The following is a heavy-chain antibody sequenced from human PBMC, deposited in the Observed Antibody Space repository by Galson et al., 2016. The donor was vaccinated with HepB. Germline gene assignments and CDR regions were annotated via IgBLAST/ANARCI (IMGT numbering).Heavy chain of an antibody. Sequence: SVKVSCKASGYTFSTYALHWVRQAPGQRLEWMGWINAGNGNTKSSQKFQGRLTISSDTSANTAYMELSSLRSEDTAVYYCARDPAYYCAGSGYSPFFYFDYWGQGALVTVSS. V-gene: IGHV1-3*01. CDR3: ARDPAYYCAGSGYSPFFYFDY. CDR1: GYTFSTYA. J-gene: IGHJ4*02. CDR2: INAGNGNT. D-gene: IGHD3-22*01.